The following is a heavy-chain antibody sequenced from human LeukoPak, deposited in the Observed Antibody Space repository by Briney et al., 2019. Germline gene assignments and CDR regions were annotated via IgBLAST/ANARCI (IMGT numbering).Heavy chain of an antibody. CDR2: IIPIFGTA. V-gene: IGHV1-69*05. J-gene: IGHJ4*02. CDR3: ARGPGSGGYSGYDPEPIDY. D-gene: IGHD5-12*01. CDR1: GGTFSSYA. Sequence: ASVKVSCKASGGTFSSYAISWVRQAPGQGLEWMGGIIPIFGTANYAQKFQGRVTITTDESTSTAYMELSSLRSEDTAVYYCARGPGSGGYSGYDPEPIDYWGQGTLVTVSS.